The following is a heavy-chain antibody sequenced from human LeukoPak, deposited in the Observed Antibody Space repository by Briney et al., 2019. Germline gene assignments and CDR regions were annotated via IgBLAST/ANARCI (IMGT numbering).Heavy chain of an antibody. Sequence: GSLRLSCAASGFTFSSYGMHWVRQAPGKGLEWVAVISYDGSDKYYADSVKGRFIISRDNSKNMLNLQINSLRDEDTAVYYCASPQLGQLLLYGMDVWGQGTTVTVSS. CDR3: ASPQLGQLLLYGMDV. D-gene: IGHD1-26*01. CDR1: GFTFSSYG. V-gene: IGHV3-30*19. CDR2: ISYDGSDK. J-gene: IGHJ6*02.